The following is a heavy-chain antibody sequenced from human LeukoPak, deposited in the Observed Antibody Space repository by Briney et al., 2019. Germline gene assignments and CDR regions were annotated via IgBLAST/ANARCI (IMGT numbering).Heavy chain of an antibody. CDR3: ARAHCGGDCYSRSIGNFDY. CDR1: GGSISSSSYY. J-gene: IGHJ4*02. D-gene: IGHD2-21*02. CDR2: IYYNGNT. Sequence: SETLSLTCTVSGGSISSSSYYWGWIRQPPGKGLEWIGSIYYNGNTYYNPSLKSRVTISVDTSKNQFSLKLSSVTDADTTVYYCARAHCGGDCYSRSIGNFDYWGQGTLVTVSS. V-gene: IGHV4-39*01.